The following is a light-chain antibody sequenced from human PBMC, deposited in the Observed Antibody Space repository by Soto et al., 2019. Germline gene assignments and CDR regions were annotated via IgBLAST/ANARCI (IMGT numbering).Light chain of an antibody. CDR3: QQYNNWPRT. V-gene: IGKV3-20*01. J-gene: IGKJ1*01. CDR1: QSVSSSY. Sequence: EIVLTQSPVALSLSPGERATLSCRASQSVSSSYLAWYQQKPGQAPRLLIYGASGRATGIPDRFSASGSGTDFTLTISSLQSEDFAVYYCQQYNNWPRTFGQGTKVDIK. CDR2: GAS.